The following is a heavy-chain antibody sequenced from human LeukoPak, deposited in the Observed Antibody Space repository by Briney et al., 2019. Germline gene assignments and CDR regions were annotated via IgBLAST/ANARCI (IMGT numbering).Heavy chain of an antibody. J-gene: IGHJ4*02. CDR1: GYTSTSYG. D-gene: IGHD3-9*01. CDR3: AREGILTGYMPSPNFDY. Sequence: ASVKVSCKASGYTSTSYGISWVRQAPGQGLEWMGWISAYNGNTNYAQKLQGRVTMTTDTSTSTAYMELRSLRSDDTAVYYCAREGILTGYMPSPNFDYWGQGTLVTVSS. V-gene: IGHV1-18*01. CDR2: ISAYNGNT.